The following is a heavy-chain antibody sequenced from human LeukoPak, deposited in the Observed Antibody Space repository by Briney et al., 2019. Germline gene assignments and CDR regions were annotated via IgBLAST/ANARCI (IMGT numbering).Heavy chain of an antibody. CDR1: GGSISSSSYY. V-gene: IGHV4-39*01. CDR3: ASPGSLGDY. CDR2: IYYSGST. Sequence: PSETLSLPCTVSGGSISSSSYYWGWIRQPPGKGLEWIGSIYYSGSTYYNPSLKSRVTISVDTSKNQFSLKLSSVTAANTAVYYCASPGSLGDYWGQGTLVTVSS. J-gene: IGHJ4*02. D-gene: IGHD3-16*01.